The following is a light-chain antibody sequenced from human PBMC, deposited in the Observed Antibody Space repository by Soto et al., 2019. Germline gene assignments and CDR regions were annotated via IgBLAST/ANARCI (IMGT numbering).Light chain of an antibody. Sequence: QSVLTQPPSASGTPGQRATISCSGISSNIGSNSVNWYQQLPGTAPKLLIYRNSQRPSGVPDRFSGSKSGTSASLAISGLQSEDEAEYYCAAWDDSLNGVLFGGGTKLTVL. CDR2: RNS. J-gene: IGLJ2*01. CDR1: SSNIGSNS. V-gene: IGLV1-44*01. CDR3: AAWDDSLNGVL.